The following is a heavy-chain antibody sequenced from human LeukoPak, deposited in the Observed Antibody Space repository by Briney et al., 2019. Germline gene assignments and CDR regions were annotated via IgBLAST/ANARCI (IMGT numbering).Heavy chain of an antibody. CDR1: GFTFSSFS. CDR2: IGRTT. Sequence: GGSLRLSCAASGFTFSSFSMSWVRQAPGKGLEYVSGIGRTTYYAESVKGRCTISRDNSKNTLLLQMNSLRAEDTAVYYCAKRGLYGTVPFYGMDVWGQGTTVTVSS. D-gene: IGHD2-8*02. CDR3: AKRGLYGTVPFYGMDV. V-gene: IGHV3-23*01. J-gene: IGHJ6*02.